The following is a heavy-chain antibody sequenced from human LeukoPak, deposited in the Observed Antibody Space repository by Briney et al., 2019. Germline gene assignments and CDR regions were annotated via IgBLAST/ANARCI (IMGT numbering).Heavy chain of an antibody. J-gene: IGHJ4*02. CDR3: ASLQLKGDYFDY. CDR2: IYYSGST. V-gene: IGHV4-59*01. D-gene: IGHD5-18*01. Sequence: SETLSLTCTVSGGSISSYYWSWIRQPPGKGLEWIGYIYYSGSTNYNPSLKSRVTISVGTSKNQFSLKLSSVTAADTAVCYCASLQLKGDYFDYWGQGTLVTVSS. CDR1: GGSISSYY.